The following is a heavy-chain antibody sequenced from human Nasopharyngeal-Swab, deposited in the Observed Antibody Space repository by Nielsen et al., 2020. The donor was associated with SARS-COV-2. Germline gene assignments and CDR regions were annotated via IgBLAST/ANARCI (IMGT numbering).Heavy chain of an antibody. CDR3: ARDLGYSYGPYYGMDV. J-gene: IGHJ6*02. CDR2: ISGSGGST. V-gene: IGHV3-23*01. CDR1: GFTFSSYA. D-gene: IGHD5-18*01. Sequence: RRSLRLSCAASGFTFSSYAMSWVRQAPGKGLEWVSAISGSGGSTYYADSVKGQFTISRDNSKNTLYLQMNSLRAEDTAVYYCARDLGYSYGPYYGMDVWGQGTTVTVSS.